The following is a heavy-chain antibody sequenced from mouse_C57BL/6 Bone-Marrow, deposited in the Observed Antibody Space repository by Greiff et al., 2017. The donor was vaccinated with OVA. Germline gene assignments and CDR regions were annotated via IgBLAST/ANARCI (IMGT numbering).Heavy chain of an antibody. D-gene: IGHD6-1*01. Sequence: QVQLQQSDAELVKPGASVKISCKVSGYTFTDHTIHWMKQRPEQGLEWIGYIYPRDGSTKYNEKFKGKATLTADKSSSTAYMQLNCLTSEDSAIYYCAIPFLYYFDYWGQGATLTVSS. J-gene: IGHJ2*01. CDR3: AIPFLYYFDY. V-gene: IGHV1-78*01. CDR1: GYTFTDHT. CDR2: IYPRDGST.